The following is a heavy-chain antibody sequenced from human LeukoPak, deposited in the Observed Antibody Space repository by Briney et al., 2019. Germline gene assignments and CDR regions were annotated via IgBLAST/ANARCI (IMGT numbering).Heavy chain of an antibody. CDR3: ARFYDSSAYYRNNWFDP. J-gene: IGHJ5*02. V-gene: IGHV1-2*02. CDR1: GYTFTGYY. D-gene: IGHD3-22*01. CDR2: INPKNGGT. Sequence: ASVKVSCKASGYTFTGYYMLWVRQAPGQGLEWMGWINPKNGGTNYAQKFQGRVTMTRDTSISTAYMELSRLRSDDTAMYYCARFYDSSAYYRNNWFDPWGQGTLVTVSS.